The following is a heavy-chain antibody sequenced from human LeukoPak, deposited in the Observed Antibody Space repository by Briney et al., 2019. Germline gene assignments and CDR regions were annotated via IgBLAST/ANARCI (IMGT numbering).Heavy chain of an antibody. Sequence: PGGSLRLSCAASGFTFSSYSMNWVRQAPGKGLEWVGRIKSKTDGGTTDYAAPVKGRFTISRDDSKNTLYLQMNSLKTEDTAVYYCTTDIVVVPAARGPDYWGQGTLVTVSS. J-gene: IGHJ4*02. CDR1: GFTFSSYS. CDR3: TTDIVVVPAARGPDY. D-gene: IGHD2-2*01. V-gene: IGHV3-15*01. CDR2: IKSKTDGGTT.